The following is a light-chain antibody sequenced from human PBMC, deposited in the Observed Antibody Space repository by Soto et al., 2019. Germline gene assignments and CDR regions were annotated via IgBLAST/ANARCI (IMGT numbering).Light chain of an antibody. Sequence: QSALTQPASVSGSPGQSITISCTGTNSDVGAYSYVSWYQQYPGKAPKLLIYDVGARPSGISDRFSGSKSGNTASLTLSGLQAEDEADYYCSSYTAFTPYVFGSGTKVTVL. CDR2: DVG. CDR3: SSYTAFTPYV. J-gene: IGLJ1*01. CDR1: NSDVGAYSY. V-gene: IGLV2-14*03.